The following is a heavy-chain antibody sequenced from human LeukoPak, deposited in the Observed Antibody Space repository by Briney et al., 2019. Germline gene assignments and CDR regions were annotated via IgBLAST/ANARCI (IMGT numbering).Heavy chain of an antibody. CDR3: AWGGDYFDF. J-gene: IGHJ4*02. CDR1: AFTFSNDG. CDR2: IKSNANGETT. V-gene: IGHV3-15*01. Sequence: PGGSLRLSCSASAFTFSNDGMGWVRQAPGKGLEWVARIKSNANGETTHFAAPVKGRFTISRDDSKNTLYLQMNGLKTEDTAVYYCAWGGDYFDFWGLGTLVTVSS. D-gene: IGHD3-16*01.